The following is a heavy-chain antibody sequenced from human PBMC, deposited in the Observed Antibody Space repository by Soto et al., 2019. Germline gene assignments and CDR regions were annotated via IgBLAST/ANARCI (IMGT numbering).Heavy chain of an antibody. Sequence: QVQLVQSGAEVKKPGASVKVSCKASGYTFTGYYMHWVRQAPGQGLEWMGWINPNSGGTNYAQKFQGWVTXXRXTXXSTAYMELSRLRSDDTAVYYCAREEEGATLYAFDIWGQGTMVTVSS. V-gene: IGHV1-2*04. CDR2: INPNSGGT. CDR1: GYTFTGYY. D-gene: IGHD5-12*01. J-gene: IGHJ3*02. CDR3: AREEEGATLYAFDI.